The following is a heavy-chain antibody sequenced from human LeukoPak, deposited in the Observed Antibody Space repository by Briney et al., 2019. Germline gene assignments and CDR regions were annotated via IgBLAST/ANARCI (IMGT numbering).Heavy chain of an antibody. CDR1: GFTFSNFG. CDR2: TRHDTSDK. D-gene: IGHD2-15*01. J-gene: IGHJ1*01. V-gene: IGHV3-30*02. CDR3: ASNTRYCSGGNCYSGILGYLQH. Sequence: GGSLRLSCATSGFTFSNFGMHWVRQAPGKGLEWVAFTRHDTSDKYYADSVKGRFTISRDKSKNTLYLQMNSLRAEDTAVYYCASNTRYCSGGNCYSGILGYLQHWGQGTLVTVSS.